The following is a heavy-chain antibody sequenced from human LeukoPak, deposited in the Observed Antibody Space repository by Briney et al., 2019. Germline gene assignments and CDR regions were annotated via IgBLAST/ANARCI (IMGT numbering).Heavy chain of an antibody. J-gene: IGHJ4*02. V-gene: IGHV3-15*01. Sequence: PGGSLRLSCAASGFAFNHAWVSWVRQAPGKGLEWLGRIKSKTNCATTDYAAPVKGRFTISRDDSKNTLYLQINSLKTEDTAVYYCTWVGPRYYFDYWGQGTLVTVSS. CDR2: IKSKTNCATT. CDR1: GFAFNHAW. D-gene: IGHD1-26*01. CDR3: TWVGPRYYFDY.